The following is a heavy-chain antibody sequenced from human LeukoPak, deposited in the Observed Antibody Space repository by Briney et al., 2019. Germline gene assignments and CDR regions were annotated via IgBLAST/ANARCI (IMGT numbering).Heavy chain of an antibody. CDR1: GGSISSSNYY. CDR2: IYYSGSI. J-gene: IGHJ4*02. Sequence: PSETLSLTCTVSGGSISSSNYYWGWIRQPPGKGLEWIGNIYYSGSIYYNPSLKSRVTISVDKSKNQFSLRLSSVTAADTAVYYCARQTTVMGDYWGQGTLVTVSS. D-gene: IGHD4-11*01. CDR3: ARQTTVMGDY. V-gene: IGHV4-39*01.